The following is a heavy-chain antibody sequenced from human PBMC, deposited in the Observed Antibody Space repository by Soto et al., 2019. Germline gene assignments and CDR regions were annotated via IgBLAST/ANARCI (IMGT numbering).Heavy chain of an antibody. D-gene: IGHD3-3*02. Sequence: QVQLVESGAEVKKPGASVKVSCKASGYTFSGYYMHWVRQAPGQGLEWMGWINTLSGDTSFPQKFQGRLAMTRDTSIDTAFMEVSRLTSDDTAIYYCARSLLKVILPLGYWGQGTLVSVSS. CDR1: GYTFSGYY. CDR2: INTLSGDT. CDR3: ARSLLKVILPLGY. J-gene: IGHJ4*02. V-gene: IGHV1-2*02.